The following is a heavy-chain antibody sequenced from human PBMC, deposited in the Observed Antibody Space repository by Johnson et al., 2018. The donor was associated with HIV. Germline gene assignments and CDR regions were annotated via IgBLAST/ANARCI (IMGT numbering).Heavy chain of an antibody. J-gene: IGHJ3*02. V-gene: IGHV3-NL1*01. CDR1: GFTFSTYG. CDR2: INWNGGST. CDR3: TTDYTGADAFDI. D-gene: IGHD2-8*01. Sequence: QVQLVESGGGVVQPGGSLRLSCAASGFTFSTYGMHWVRQAPGKGLEWVSGINWNGGSTGYADSVKGRFTISRDNSKNTLYLQMNSLKTEDTAVYYCTTDYTGADAFDIWGQGTMVTVSS.